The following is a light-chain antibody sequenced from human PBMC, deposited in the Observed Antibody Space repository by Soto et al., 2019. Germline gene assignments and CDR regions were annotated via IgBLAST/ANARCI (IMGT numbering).Light chain of an antibody. CDR2: GAS. Sequence: EIVLTQSPGSLSLSPGQRATLSCRASQSVDTTFFAWYQKKPGQAPRLLIYGASKRATVIPDRFSGSESGTDFTLIISRLEPEDFAVYYCQQYMSSVTFGQGTKVEIK. J-gene: IGKJ1*01. V-gene: IGKV3-20*01. CDR1: QSVDTTF. CDR3: QQYMSSVT.